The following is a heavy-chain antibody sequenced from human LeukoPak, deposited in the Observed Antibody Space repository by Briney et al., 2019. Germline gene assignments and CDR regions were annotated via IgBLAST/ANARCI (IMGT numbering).Heavy chain of an antibody. CDR1: GFTFSSYW. CDR3: ARGLNGDFWSGYYTGTFGY. D-gene: IGHD3-3*01. V-gene: IGHV3-74*01. Sequence: PGGSLRLSCAASGFTFSSYWMHWVRQAPGKGLVWVSRINSDGSSTSYADSVKGRFTISRDNAKNTLYLQMNCLRAEDTAVYYCARGLNGDFWSGYYTGTFGYWGQGTLVTVSS. CDR2: INSDGSST. J-gene: IGHJ4*02.